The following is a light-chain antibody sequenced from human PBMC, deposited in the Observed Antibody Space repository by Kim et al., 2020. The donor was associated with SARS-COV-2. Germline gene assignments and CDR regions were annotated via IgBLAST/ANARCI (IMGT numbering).Light chain of an antibody. CDR2: AAS. J-gene: IGKJ5*01. CDR1: QYIDRY. V-gene: IGKV1-12*01. CDR3: QHANSFPLT. Sequence: DIQMTQSPPSVSASVGDRVTVTCRASQYIDRYLAWYQQKPGKPPKLLIYAASSLQSGVPSRFSGSGSGTDFTLTISSLQPEDFATYFCQHANSFPLTFGQGTRLEIK.